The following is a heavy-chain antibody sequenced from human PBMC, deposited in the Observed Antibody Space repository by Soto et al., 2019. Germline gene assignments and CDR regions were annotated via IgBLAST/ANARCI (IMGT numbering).Heavy chain of an antibody. Sequence: GGSLRLSCAASGFTFNDYAMAWVRQAPGKGLEWVSSISGSGGHSSYADSVRGRFTISSDNVNSILSLDMSDLSAEDTAVYYCENDCRRLAVAGSAFDSWGQGTLVTVSS. CDR3: ENDCRRLAVAGSAFDS. CDR2: ISGSGGHS. V-gene: IGHV3-23*01. J-gene: IGHJ4*02. CDR1: GFTFNDYA. D-gene: IGHD6-19*01.